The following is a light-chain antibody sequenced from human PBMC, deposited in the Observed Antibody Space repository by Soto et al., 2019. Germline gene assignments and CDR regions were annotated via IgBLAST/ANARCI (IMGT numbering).Light chain of an antibody. CDR1: NRDVGSYNL. J-gene: IGLJ3*02. V-gene: IGLV2-14*01. CDR2: EVR. CDR3: SSYTTTSTLV. Sequence: QSALTQPASVSGSPGQSITIACTGTNRDVGSYNLVSWYQQRPGEAPKLIISEVRNRPSGISYRFTGSKPGNTASLTISGLQAEYEADYYCSSYTTTSTLVFGGGTQLTVL.